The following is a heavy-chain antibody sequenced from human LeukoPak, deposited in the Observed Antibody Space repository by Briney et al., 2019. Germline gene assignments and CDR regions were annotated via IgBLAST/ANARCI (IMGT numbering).Heavy chain of an antibody. CDR3: ASSRGCGDYVLSYFDL. Sequence: SETLSLTCTVSGGSISSYYWSWIRQPAGKGLEWIGRIYTSGSTNYNPSLKSRVTMSVDTSKNQFSLKLSSVTAADTAVYYCASSRGCGDYVLSYFDLWGRGTLVTVSS. J-gene: IGHJ2*01. CDR2: IYTSGST. D-gene: IGHD4-17*01. V-gene: IGHV4-4*07. CDR1: GGSISSYY.